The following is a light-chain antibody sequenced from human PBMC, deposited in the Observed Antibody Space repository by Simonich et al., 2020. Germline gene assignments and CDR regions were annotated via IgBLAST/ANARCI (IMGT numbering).Light chain of an antibody. V-gene: IGLV3-1*01. J-gene: IGLJ2*01. CDR3: QAWNSSVV. Sequence: SYELTQPPSVSVSPGQTASITCSGEKLGDKYACWYQQKPGQSPVLVIYQDSKLPSGIPERFSGSNSGNTATLTISGTQAMDEADYYCQAWNSSVVFGGGTKLTVL. CDR1: KLGDKY. CDR2: QDS.